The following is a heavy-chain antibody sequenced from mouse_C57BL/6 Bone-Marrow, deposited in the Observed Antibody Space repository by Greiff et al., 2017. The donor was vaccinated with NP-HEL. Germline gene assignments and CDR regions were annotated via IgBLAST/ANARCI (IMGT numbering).Heavy chain of an antibody. Sequence: EVKLQQSGPELVKPGASVKMSCKASGYTFTDYNMHWVKQSHGKSLEWIGYINPNNGGTSYNQKFKGKATLTVNKSSSTAYMELRSLTSEDSAVYYCASGVYGLLHWYFDVWGTGTTVTVSS. CDR3: ASGVYGLLHWYFDV. D-gene: IGHD1-1*01. J-gene: IGHJ1*03. CDR2: INPNNGGT. V-gene: IGHV1-22*01. CDR1: GYTFTDYN.